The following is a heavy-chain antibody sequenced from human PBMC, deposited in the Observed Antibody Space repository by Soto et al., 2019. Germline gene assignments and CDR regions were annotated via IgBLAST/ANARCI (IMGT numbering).Heavy chain of an antibody. CDR2: IIPIFGTA. Sequence: GASLEVSCRASGGTFSSYAISWVRQAPGQGLEWMGGIIPIFGTANYAQKFQGRVTITADESTSTAYMELSSLRSEDTAVYYCARGPVDCSGVSCYSNYWGQGTLVTVSS. D-gene: IGHD2-15*01. J-gene: IGHJ4*02. V-gene: IGHV1-69*13. CDR1: GGTFSSYA. CDR3: ARGPVDCSGVSCYSNY.